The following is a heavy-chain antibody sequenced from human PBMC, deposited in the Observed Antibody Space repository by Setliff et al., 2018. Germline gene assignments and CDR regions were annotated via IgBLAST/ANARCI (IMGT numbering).Heavy chain of an antibody. Sequence: GASVKVSCKASGYTFTGYYIHWVRQAPGQGLEWMGRINPNSRGTNYAQKFQGRVTMTRDTSISTAYMELSRLRSDDTAVYHCAREEMATSYYYMDVWGKGTTVTVSS. D-gene: IGHD5-12*01. CDR3: AREEMATSYYYMDV. J-gene: IGHJ6*03. CDR2: INPNSRGT. V-gene: IGHV1-2*06. CDR1: GYTFTGYY.